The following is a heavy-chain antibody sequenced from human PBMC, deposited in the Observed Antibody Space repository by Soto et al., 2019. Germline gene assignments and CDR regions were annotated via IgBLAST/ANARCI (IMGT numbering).Heavy chain of an antibody. CDR3: ARGEQTGYSSSWYDY. J-gene: IGHJ4*02. V-gene: IGHV1-69*13. CDR1: GGTFSSYA. D-gene: IGHD6-13*01. CDR2: IIPIFGTA. Sequence: GASVKVSCKASGGTFSSYAISWVRQAPGQGLEWMGGIIPIFGTANYAQKFQGRVTITADESTSTAYMELSSLRSEDTAVYYCARGEQTGYSSSWYDYWGQGTLVTVSS.